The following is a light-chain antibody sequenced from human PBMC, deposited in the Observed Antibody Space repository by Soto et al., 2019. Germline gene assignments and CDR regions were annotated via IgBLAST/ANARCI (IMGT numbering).Light chain of an antibody. CDR3: QQYGSSPRT. CDR2: GAS. Sequence: EIVLTQSPGTLSLSPGERATLSCRASQSVSSSYLAWYQQKPGQAPRLLIYGASSRATCIPDRFSGSGSGTDVTLNISRLEPEDFAVYYCQQYGSSPRTFGQGTKVEIK. CDR1: QSVSSSY. J-gene: IGKJ1*01. V-gene: IGKV3-20*01.